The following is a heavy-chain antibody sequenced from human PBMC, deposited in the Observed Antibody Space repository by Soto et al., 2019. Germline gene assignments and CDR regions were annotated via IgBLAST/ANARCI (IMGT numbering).Heavy chain of an antibody. V-gene: IGHV3-23*01. J-gene: IGHJ3*01. Sequence: EAQLLESGGGLAQPGGSLRLSCAGSGFTLSSHAMSWVRQAPGKGLEWVSAISGSGDSTNYADSVKGRFTISRDDSKNTLYLQMNSLRADDTAVYYCASPRSIVLSYDAFDLWGQGTMVTVSS. CDR2: ISGSGDST. CDR3: ASPRSIVLSYDAFDL. CDR1: GFTLSSHA. D-gene: IGHD2-8*01.